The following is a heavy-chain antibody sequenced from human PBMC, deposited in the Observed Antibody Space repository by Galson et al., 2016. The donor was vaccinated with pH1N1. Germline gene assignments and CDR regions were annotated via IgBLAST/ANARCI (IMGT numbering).Heavy chain of an antibody. D-gene: IGHD5-12*01. V-gene: IGHV1-69*13. Sequence: SVKVSCKASGGTFSFYSFSWLRQAPGQGLEWMGGIIPIFATVNYAQKFQGRLTITADESTNTAYMELSSLRSEDTALYYCAMGFSGYDRVFAPAYLATWGRGTLVTASS. CDR3: AMGFSGYDRVFAPAYLAT. CDR2: IIPIFATV. CDR1: GGTFSFYS. J-gene: IGHJ5*02.